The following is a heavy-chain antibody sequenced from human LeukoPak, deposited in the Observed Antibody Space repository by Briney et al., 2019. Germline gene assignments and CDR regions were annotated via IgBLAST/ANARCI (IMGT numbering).Heavy chain of an antibody. CDR1: GVSISSYY. D-gene: IGHD6-19*01. Sequence: SETLSLTCTVSGVSISSYYWTWIRQPPGKGLEWIGYIYYTGATSYNPSLKSRVTISVDTSKKQFSLKLNTVTAADTAVYYCARYGGSGWVIDNWGQGTLVTVSS. CDR3: ARYGGSGWVIDN. V-gene: IGHV4-59*08. CDR2: IYYTGAT. J-gene: IGHJ4*02.